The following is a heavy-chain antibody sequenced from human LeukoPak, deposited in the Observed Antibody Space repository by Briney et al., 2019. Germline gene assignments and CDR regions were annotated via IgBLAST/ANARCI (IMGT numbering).Heavy chain of an antibody. D-gene: IGHD3-9*01. CDR2: ISSSNHYI. V-gene: IGHV3-21*01. Sequence: GGSLRLSGAASGFTFSSYSMNWVRQAPGRGLKWVSSISSSNHYIYYADSVKGRFTISRDNAKNSLYLQMNSLRAEDTAVYYCARPLQHYDLLTGYYSPYYYYGMDVWGQGTTVTVSS. J-gene: IGHJ6*02. CDR3: ARPLQHYDLLTGYYSPYYYYGMDV. CDR1: GFTFSSYS.